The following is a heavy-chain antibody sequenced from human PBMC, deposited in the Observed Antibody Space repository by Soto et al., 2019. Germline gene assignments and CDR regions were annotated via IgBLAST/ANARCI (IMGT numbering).Heavy chain of an antibody. CDR3: AASGFWSGYYMNRWFDP. J-gene: IGHJ5*02. CDR2: LYYSGST. V-gene: IGHV4-61*01. CDR1: GGSVSSGSYY. Sequence: SETLSLTCTVSGGSVSSGSYYWSWIRQPPGKGLEWIGYLYYSGSTNYNPSLKSRVTISVDPSKNQFSLKLSSVTAADTAVYYCAASGFWSGYYMNRWFDPWGQGTLVTVSS. D-gene: IGHD3-3*01.